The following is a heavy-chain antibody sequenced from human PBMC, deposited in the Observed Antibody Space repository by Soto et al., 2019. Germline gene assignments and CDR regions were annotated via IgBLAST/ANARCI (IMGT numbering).Heavy chain of an antibody. Sequence: ESGGGVVQPGTSRRLSCVGSGFTFRSYVIHWVRQAPGKGLEWVALTSYDGSGKYYGDSVRGRFTISRDNSRNTVDLQMDSLRLEDTALYYCARWGTTGGLDVWDQGTLVSVSS. V-gene: IGHV3-30*19. J-gene: IGHJ1*01. D-gene: IGHD3-16*01. CDR1: GFTFRSYV. CDR3: ARWGTTGGLDV. CDR2: TSYDGSGK.